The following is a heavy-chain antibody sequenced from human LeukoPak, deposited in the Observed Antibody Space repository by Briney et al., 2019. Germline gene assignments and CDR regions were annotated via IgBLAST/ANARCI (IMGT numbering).Heavy chain of an antibody. V-gene: IGHV5-10-1*01. CDR2: IDPSDSYT. CDR1: GYSFTSYW. Sequence: GESLKISCKGSGYSFTSYWISWVRQMPGKGLEWMGRIDPSDSYTNYSPSFQGHVTISSDKSISSAYLQWSSLRASDTAMYYCAKEAWEDGFDIWGRGTMVTVSS. CDR3: AKEAWEDGFDI. J-gene: IGHJ3*02. D-gene: IGHD1-26*01.